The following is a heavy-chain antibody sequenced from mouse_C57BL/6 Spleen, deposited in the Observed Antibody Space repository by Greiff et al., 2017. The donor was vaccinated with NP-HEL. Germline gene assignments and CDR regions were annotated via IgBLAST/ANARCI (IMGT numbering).Heavy chain of an antibody. CDR1: GFTFSDYY. D-gene: IGHD1-1*01. CDR3: ARDRGYYGSFYAMDY. Sequence: DVKLVESEGGLVQPGSSMKLSCTASGFTFSDYYMAWVRQVPEKGLEWVANINYDGSSTYYLDSLKSRFIISRDNAKNILYLQMSSLKSEDTATYYCARDRGYYGSFYAMDYWGQGTSVTVSS. CDR2: INYDGSST. J-gene: IGHJ4*01. V-gene: IGHV5-16*01.